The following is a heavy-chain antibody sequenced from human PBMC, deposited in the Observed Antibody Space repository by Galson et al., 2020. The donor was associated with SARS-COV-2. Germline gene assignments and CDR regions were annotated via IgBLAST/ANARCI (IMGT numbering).Heavy chain of an antibody. D-gene: IGHD3-10*01. CDR2: ISSSSSYI. CDR3: AGGGLKLLWFGGSPYGMDV. Sequence: NSGGSLRLSCAASGFTFSSYSMNWVRQAPGKGLEWVSSISSSSSYIYYADSVKGRFTISRDNAKNSLYLPMNSLRAEDTAVYYCAGGGLKLLWFGGSPYGMDVWGQGTTVTVAS. CDR1: GFTFSSYS. V-gene: IGHV3-21*01. J-gene: IGHJ6*02.